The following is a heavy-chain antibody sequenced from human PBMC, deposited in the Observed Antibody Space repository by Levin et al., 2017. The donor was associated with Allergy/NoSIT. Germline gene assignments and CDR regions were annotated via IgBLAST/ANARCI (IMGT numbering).Heavy chain of an antibody. Sequence: ASVKVSCVASGISFSTYAMAWVRQAPGKGLEGVSGISGSGDKTYYADSVKGRFTISRDNSKNTLYLQMNSLRAEDTAVYYCAKNGGEFDPWGQGTLVTVSS. CDR3: AKNGGEFDP. D-gene: IGHD2-8*01. V-gene: IGHV3-23*01. J-gene: IGHJ5*02. CDR1: GISFSTYA. CDR2: ISGSGDKT.